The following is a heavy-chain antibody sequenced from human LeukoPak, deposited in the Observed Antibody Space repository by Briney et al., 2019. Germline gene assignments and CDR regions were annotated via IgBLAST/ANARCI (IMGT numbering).Heavy chain of an antibody. D-gene: IGHD3-10*01. CDR2: IKQDGSEK. CDR1: GFTFSSYW. Sequence: GGSLRLSCAASGFTFSSYWMSWVRQAPGKGLEWVANIKQDGSEKYYVDSVKGRFTISRDNAKNSLYLQMNSLRAEDTSVYCCGLRVVSRDYWGQGTLVTVSS. CDR3: GLRVVSRDY. V-gene: IGHV3-7*01. J-gene: IGHJ4*02.